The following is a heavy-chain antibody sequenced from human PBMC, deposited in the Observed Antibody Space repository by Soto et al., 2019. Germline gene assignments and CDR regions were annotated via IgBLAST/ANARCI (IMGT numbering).Heavy chain of an antibody. V-gene: IGHV3-23*01. Sequence: EVQLLESGGGLVQPGGSLRLSCAASGFTFSSYAMSWVRQAPGKGLEWVSVVSGGAGSTYYADSVKGRFTISRDNSKNTLYLHMNSLRAEDTAVYYCAKDASSGITSFDSWGRGTVVTVSS. CDR1: GFTFSSYA. CDR3: AKDASSGITSFDS. D-gene: IGHD3-3*01. J-gene: IGHJ2*01. CDR2: VSGGAGST.